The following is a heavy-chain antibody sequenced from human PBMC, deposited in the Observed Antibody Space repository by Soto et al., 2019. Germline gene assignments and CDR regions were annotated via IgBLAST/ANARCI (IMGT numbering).Heavy chain of an antibody. V-gene: IGHV5-51*01. CDR3: ARFTISGVVAYAMDV. CDR2: IYPGDSDT. CDR1: GYTFTNSW. Sequence: PGESLKIYCKGSGYTFTNSWIGWVRQMPGKGLEWMGIIYPGDSDTRYSPSFQGHVTISADKSITTAYLQWSSLKASDTAMYYCARFTISGVVAYAMDVWGQGTTVTVSS. D-gene: IGHD3-3*01. J-gene: IGHJ6*02.